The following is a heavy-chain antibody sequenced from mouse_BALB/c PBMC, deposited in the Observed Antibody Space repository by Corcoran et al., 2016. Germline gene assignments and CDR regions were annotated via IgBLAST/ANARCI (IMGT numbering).Heavy chain of an antibody. CDR1: GYTFSSYW. CDR3: ARLGKGDYVDY. D-gene: IGHD4-1*01. CDR2: ILPGSGST. J-gene: IGHJ2*01. Sequence: QVQLQQSGAELMKPGASVKISCKATGYTFSSYWIEWVKQRPGHGLEWIGEILPGSGSTNYNEKFEGKATFNADTTSNTAYRQLSSLTSEDSAGDDCARLGKGDYVDYWGQGTTLTVSS. V-gene: IGHV1-9*01.